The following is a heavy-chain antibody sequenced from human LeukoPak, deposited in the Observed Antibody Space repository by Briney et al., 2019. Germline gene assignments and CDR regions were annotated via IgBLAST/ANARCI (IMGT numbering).Heavy chain of an antibody. D-gene: IGHD6-19*01. J-gene: IGHJ3*02. CDR2: IIPIFGTA. CDR3: ARGRMDSSGWSNAFDI. V-gene: IGHV1-69*13. CDR1: GGTFSSYA. Sequence: ASVKVSCKASGGTFSSYAISWVRQAPGQGLEWMGGIIPIFGTANYAQKFQGRVTITADESTSTAYMELRSLRSDDTAVYYCARGRMDSSGWSNAFDIWGQGTMVTVSS.